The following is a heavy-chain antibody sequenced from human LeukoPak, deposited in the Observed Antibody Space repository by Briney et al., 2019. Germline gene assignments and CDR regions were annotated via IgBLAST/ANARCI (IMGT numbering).Heavy chain of an antibody. CDR1: GFTFSNAW. D-gene: IGHD3-10*01. V-gene: IGHV3-15*07. J-gene: IGHJ4*02. CDR3: TTDPYYGSGSYYNPIDY. Sequence: GGSLRLSCAASGFTFSNAWMNWVRQAPGKGLEWVGRIKSKTDGGTTDYAAPVKGRFTISRDDSKNTLYLQMNSLKTEDTAVYYCTTDPYYGSGSYYNPIDYWGQGTLVTVSS. CDR2: IKSKTDGGTT.